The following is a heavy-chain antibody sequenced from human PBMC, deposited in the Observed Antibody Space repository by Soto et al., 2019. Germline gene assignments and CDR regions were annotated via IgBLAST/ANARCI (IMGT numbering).Heavy chain of an antibody. V-gene: IGHV1-69*02. CDR1: GGTFSSYT. J-gene: IGHJ3*02. D-gene: IGHD2-21*01. CDR3: ARGGLGYSDAFDI. CDR2: IIPILGIA. Sequence: QVQLVQSGAEVKQPWSSVKVSCKASGGTFSSYTISWVRQAPGQGLEWMGRIIPILGIANYAQKFQGRVTITADKSTSTAYMELSSLRSEDTAVYYCARGGLGYSDAFDIWGQGTMVNVSS.